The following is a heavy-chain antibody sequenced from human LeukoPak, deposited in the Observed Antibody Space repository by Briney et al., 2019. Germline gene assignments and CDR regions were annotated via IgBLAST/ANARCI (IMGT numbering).Heavy chain of an antibody. D-gene: IGHD5-18*01. CDR2: IYTSGST. V-gene: IGHV4-4*07. Sequence: PSETLSLTCTVSGGSISSYYWSWIRNPAGKGLEWIGRIYTSGSTNYNPSLKSRVTMSVDTSKNHFSLKLTSVTAADTAVNYCARDVGGGSYGEYYFDYWGQGTLVTVSS. J-gene: IGHJ4*02. CDR3: ARDVGGGSYGEYYFDY. CDR1: GGSISSYY.